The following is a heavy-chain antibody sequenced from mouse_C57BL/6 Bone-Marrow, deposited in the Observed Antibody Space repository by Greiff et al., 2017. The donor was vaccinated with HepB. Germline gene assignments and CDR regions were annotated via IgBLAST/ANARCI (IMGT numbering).Heavy chain of an antibody. CDR1: GYSITSGYY. D-gene: IGHD1-1*01. CDR2: ISYDGSN. V-gene: IGHV3-6*01. J-gene: IGHJ3*01. Sequence: EVQLQESGPGLVKPSQSLSLTCSVTGYSITSGYYWNWIRQFPGNKLEWMGYISYDGSNNYNPSLKNRISITRDTSKNQFFLKLNSVTTEDTATYYCARNYGSTPWFAYWGQGTLVTVSA. CDR3: ARNYGSTPWFAY.